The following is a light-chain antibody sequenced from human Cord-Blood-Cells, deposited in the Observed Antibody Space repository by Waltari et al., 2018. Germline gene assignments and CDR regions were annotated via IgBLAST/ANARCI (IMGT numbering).Light chain of an antibody. CDR3: SSYTSSSTLV. CDR1: SSDVGGYNY. CDR2: HFS. Sequence: QSALTQPASVSGSPGQSITISCTGTSSDVGGYNYVSWYQQHPGKAPNTMIYHFSNRPAGVSNRFAGSKSGNAASLTISGLQAEDEADYYCSSYTSSSTLVFGGGTKLTVL. J-gene: IGLJ3*02. V-gene: IGLV2-14*03.